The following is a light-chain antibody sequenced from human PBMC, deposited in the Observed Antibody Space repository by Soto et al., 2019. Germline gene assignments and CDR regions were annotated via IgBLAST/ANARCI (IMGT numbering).Light chain of an antibody. Sequence: DIQMTQSPSTLSASVGDRVTITCRVSQSISSWLAWYQQKPGKAPKLLVHLASSLESGVPSSFSGSGSGTQFTLTISNLQPDDFANYYCQQYNSYSGTFGQGTKLEIK. J-gene: IGKJ2*02. CDR1: QSISSW. CDR3: QQYNSYSGT. V-gene: IGKV1-5*03. CDR2: LAS.